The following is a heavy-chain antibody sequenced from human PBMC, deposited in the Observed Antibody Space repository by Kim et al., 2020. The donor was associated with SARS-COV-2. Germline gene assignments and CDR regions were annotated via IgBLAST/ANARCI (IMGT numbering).Heavy chain of an antibody. J-gene: IGHJ2*01. CDR2: ISYDGSNK. V-gene: IGHV3-30*04. CDR3: ARPLYYYDSSGYYFAH. Sequence: GGSLRLSCAASGFTFSSYAMHWVRQAPGKGLEWVAVISYDGSNKYYADSVKGRFTISRDNSKNTLYLQMNSLRAEDTAVYYCARPLYYYDSSGYYFAHWG. D-gene: IGHD3-22*01. CDR1: GFTFSSYA.